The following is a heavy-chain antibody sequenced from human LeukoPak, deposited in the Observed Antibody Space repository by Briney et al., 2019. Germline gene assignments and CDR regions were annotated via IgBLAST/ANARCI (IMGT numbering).Heavy chain of an antibody. D-gene: IGHD6-6*01. CDR1: GFTFSTYG. Sequence: GGSLRLSCTASGFTFSTYGMHWVRQAPGKGLKWVAFIQYDGSIKFYADSVKGRFTISRDNSKNTVYLQMNSLRPEDTAVYYCAKEVQLLPFDYWGQGSLVTVSS. J-gene: IGHJ4*02. CDR2: IQYDGSIK. V-gene: IGHV3-30*02. CDR3: AKEVQLLPFDY.